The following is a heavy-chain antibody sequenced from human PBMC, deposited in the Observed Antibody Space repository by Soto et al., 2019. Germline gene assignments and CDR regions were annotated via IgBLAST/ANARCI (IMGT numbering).Heavy chain of an antibody. CDR2: IIPILGIA. CDR3: ARGVATEYYYYYYMDV. V-gene: IGHV1-69*02. CDR1: GGTFSSYT. Sequence: QVQLVQSGAEVKKPGSSVKVSCKASGGTFSSYTISWVRQAPGQGLEWMGRIIPILGIANYAQKFQGRVTITADKSTSTAYMELSNLRSEDTAVYYCARGVATEYYYYYYMDVWGKGTTVTVSS. J-gene: IGHJ6*03. D-gene: IGHD5-12*01.